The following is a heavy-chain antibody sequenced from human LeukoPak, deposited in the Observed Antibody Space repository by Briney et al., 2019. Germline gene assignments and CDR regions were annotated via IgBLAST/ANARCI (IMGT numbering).Heavy chain of an antibody. CDR2: IYYSGST. V-gene: IGHV4-59*01. J-gene: IGHJ4*02. CDR3: ARGRRYSSGWYDPDPRYYFDY. D-gene: IGHD6-19*01. Sequence: SETLSLTCTVSGGSISSYYWSWIRQPPGKGLEWIGYIYYSGSTNCNPSLKSRVTISVDTSKNQFSLKLSSVTAADTAVYYCARGRRYSSGWYDPDPRYYFDYWGQGTLVTVSS. CDR1: GGSISSYY.